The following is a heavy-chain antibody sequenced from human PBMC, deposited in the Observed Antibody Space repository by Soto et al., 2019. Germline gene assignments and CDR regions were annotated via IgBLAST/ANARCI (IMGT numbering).Heavy chain of an antibody. CDR1: GYSFSTYW. CDR2: IYPGDSDS. CDR3: ARHASSRTSNYDYYAVDV. Sequence: GESLKISCKASGYSFSTYWIGWVRQMPGKGLDWMGVIYPGDSDSRYNPSLQGHVTISADKSISTAYLQWSSLRASDSAIYYCARHASSRTSNYDYYAVDVWGLGTTVTVSS. V-gene: IGHV5-51*01. D-gene: IGHD4-4*01. J-gene: IGHJ6*02.